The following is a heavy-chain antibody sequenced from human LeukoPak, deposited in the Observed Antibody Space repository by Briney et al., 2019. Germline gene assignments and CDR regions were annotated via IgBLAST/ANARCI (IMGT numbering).Heavy chain of an antibody. CDR3: ARGSYCSITSCNTVDY. CDR1: GVSISSYY. Sequence: SETLSLTCTVSGVSISSYYWDWVRQPAGKGLEWVGRIYSSGDTKYNPSLKSRVTISLDTSKNQFSLRLSSLTAADTAVYYCARGSYCSITSCNTVDYWGQGTLVTVSS. J-gene: IGHJ4*02. CDR2: IYSSGDT. V-gene: IGHV4-4*07. D-gene: IGHD2-2*01.